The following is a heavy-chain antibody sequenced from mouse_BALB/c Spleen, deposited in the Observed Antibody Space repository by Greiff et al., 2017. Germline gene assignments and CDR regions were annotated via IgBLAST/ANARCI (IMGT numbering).Heavy chain of an antibody. Sequence: VKLMESGAELARPGASVKLSCKASGYTFTSYWMQWVKQRPGQGLEWIGAIYPGDGDTRYTQKFKGKATLTADKSSSTAYMQLSSLASEDSAVYYCARYWDNFDYWGQGTTRTVSS. V-gene: IGHV1-87*01. CDR2: IYPGDGDT. CDR3: ARYWDNFDY. CDR1: GYTFTSYW. J-gene: IGHJ2*01. D-gene: IGHD4-1*01.